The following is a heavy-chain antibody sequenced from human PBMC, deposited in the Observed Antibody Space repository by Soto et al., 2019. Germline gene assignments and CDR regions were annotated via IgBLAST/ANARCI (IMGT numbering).Heavy chain of an antibody. CDR2: IYYSGST. V-gene: IGHV4-30-4*01. CDR1: GDSISSGDYY. CDR3: ARDGFSSWFDP. Sequence: SETLSLTCTVSGDSISSGDYYWSWIRQPPGKGLEWTGYIYYSGSTYYNPSLRSRLTMSIDTSKNQFSLKLSSVTAADTAVYYCARDGFSSWFDPWGQGTLVTVSS. J-gene: IGHJ5*02. D-gene: IGHD3-3*01.